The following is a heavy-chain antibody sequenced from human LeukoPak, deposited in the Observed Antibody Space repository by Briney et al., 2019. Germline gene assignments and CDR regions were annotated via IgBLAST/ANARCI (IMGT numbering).Heavy chain of an antibody. V-gene: IGHV3-30*02. Sequence: PGGSLRLSCAGSGFTFSDAWMSWVRQAPGKGLKWVAFIRYDGSNKYYADSVKGRFTISRDNSKNTLYLQMNSLRAEDTAVYYCAKDRGWGQGTLVTVSS. CDR1: GFTFSDAW. CDR3: AKDRG. J-gene: IGHJ4*02. D-gene: IGHD3-16*01. CDR2: IRYDGSNK.